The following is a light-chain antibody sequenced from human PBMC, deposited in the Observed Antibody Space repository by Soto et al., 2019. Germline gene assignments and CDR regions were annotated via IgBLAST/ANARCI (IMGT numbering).Light chain of an antibody. V-gene: IGLV2-18*02. CDR2: DVS. CDR1: SSDVGSYNR. Sequence: QSALAQPASVSGSPGQSITVSGTGTSSDVGSYNRVSWYQQPPGTAPKLIIYDVSNRPLGVPDRFFGSKSGNTASLTISGLQAADAADDDCCSYTVMATDVFGSETKGTV. CDR3: CSYTVMATDV. J-gene: IGLJ1*01.